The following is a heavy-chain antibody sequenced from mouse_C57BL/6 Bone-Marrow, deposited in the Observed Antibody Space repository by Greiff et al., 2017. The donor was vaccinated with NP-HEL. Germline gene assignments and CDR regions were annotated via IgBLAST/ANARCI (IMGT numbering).Heavy chain of an antibody. J-gene: IGHJ2*01. CDR3: ARHFITTVVARLDY. V-gene: IGHV5-6*02. CDR2: ISSGGSYT. D-gene: IGHD1-1*01. Sequence: DVMLVESGGDLVKPGGSLKLSCAASGFTFSSYGMSWVRQTPDKRLEWVATISSGGSYTYYPDSVKGRFTNSRDNAKNTLYLQMSSLKSEDTAMYYCARHFITTVVARLDYWGQGTTLTVSS. CDR1: GFTFSSYG.